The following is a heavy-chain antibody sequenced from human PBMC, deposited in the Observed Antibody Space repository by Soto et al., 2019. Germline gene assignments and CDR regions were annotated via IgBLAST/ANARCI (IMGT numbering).Heavy chain of an antibody. D-gene: IGHD6-19*01. CDR3: VKDIHEQWLVSHFEY. CDR1: GFTFDSYV. CDR2: ISWSSGSV. V-gene: IGHV3-9*01. J-gene: IGHJ4*02. Sequence: EVQLVESGGGLVQPGRSLRLSCVASGFTFDSYVMHWVRQAPGKGLEWVSGISWSSGSVGYGDSVRGRFTISRDNAQNSLYLEMNSLRVEDTAFYYCVKDIHEQWLVSHFEYWGQGALVTVSS.